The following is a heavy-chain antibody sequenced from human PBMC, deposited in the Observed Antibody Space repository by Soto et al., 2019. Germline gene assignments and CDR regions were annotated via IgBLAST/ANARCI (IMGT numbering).Heavy chain of an antibody. J-gene: IGHJ4*02. CDR1: GFTFSIYA. V-gene: IGHV3-64D*06. D-gene: IGHD3-22*01. CDR2: ISTNGGST. Sequence: VGSLRLSCSASGFTFSIYAMHWVRQAPGDGLEYVSSISTNGGSTHYADSVKGRFTISRDNSKNTVYLQMSTLRAEDTAVYYCVKGEYYYDSGGYYPFDYWGQGTLVTVSS. CDR3: VKGEYYYDSGGYYPFDY.